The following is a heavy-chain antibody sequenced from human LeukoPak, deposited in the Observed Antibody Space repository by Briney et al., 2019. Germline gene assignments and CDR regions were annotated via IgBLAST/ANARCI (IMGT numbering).Heavy chain of an antibody. D-gene: IGHD4-17*01. CDR3: ARDPYTVTSYYYYMDV. Sequence: GGSLSLSCAASGFTFSGYWMSWVPQAPGKGLEWVAYIKQGGSEKYYVDSVKGRFTISRDNAKNSLYLQMNSLRAEDTAVYYCARDPYTVTSYYYYMDVWGKGTTVTVSS. CDR1: GFTFSGYW. J-gene: IGHJ6*03. CDR2: IKQGGSEK. V-gene: IGHV3-7*01.